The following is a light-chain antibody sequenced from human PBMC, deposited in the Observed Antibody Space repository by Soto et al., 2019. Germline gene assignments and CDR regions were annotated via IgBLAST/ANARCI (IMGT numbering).Light chain of an antibody. CDR2: DVN. J-gene: IGLJ1*01. V-gene: IGLV2-14*03. Sequence: QSALTQPASLSGSPGQSITISCTGTSSDIGDYDYVSWFQQHPGKAPKLMISDVNNRPSGVSNRFSGSKSGNTAYLTISGLQVEDEAEYFCCSFTTTRTHVFGTGTKVTVL. CDR1: SSDIGDYDY. CDR3: CSFTTTRTHV.